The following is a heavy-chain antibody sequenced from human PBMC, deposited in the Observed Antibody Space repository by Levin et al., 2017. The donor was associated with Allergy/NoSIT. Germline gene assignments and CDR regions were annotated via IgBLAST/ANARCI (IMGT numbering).Heavy chain of an antibody. Sequence: RAGGSLRLSCAASGFTFSSYAMSWVRQAPGKGLEWVSAISGSGGSTYYADSVKGRFTISRDNSKNTLYLQMNSLRAEDTAVYYCAKALLAYCGGDCRMPFDYWGQGTLVTVSS. CDR1: GFTFSSYA. J-gene: IGHJ4*02. D-gene: IGHD2-21*02. CDR3: AKALLAYCGGDCRMPFDY. V-gene: IGHV3-23*01. CDR2: ISGSGGST.